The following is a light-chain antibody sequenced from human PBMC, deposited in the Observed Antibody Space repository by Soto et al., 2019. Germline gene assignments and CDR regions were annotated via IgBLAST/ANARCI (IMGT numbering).Light chain of an antibody. J-gene: IGKJ4*01. CDR1: QSISSW. CDR3: QQRSNWPYLT. V-gene: IGKV1-5*01. CDR2: DAS. Sequence: DIQMTQSPSTLSASVGDRVTITCRASQSISSWLAWYQQKPGKAPKLLIYDASSLESGVPARFRGSGSGTNFTLTIASLEPDDFAVYYCQQRSNWPYLTFGGGTRV.